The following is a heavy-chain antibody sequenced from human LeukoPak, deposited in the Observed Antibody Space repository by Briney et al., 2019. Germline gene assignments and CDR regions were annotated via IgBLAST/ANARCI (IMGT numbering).Heavy chain of an antibody. CDR1: GFTFSDHY. Sequence: GGSLRLSCAASGFTFSDHYMDWVRQAPGKGLEWVGRARNKGNSYSTEYAASVRGRFTISRDDSKNSLYLQMNCLKTEDTAVYYCVRISSSGCYSFDYWGQGTLVTVSS. D-gene: IGHD3-22*01. CDR2: ARNKGNSYST. J-gene: IGHJ4*02. CDR3: VRISSSGCYSFDY. V-gene: IGHV3-72*01.